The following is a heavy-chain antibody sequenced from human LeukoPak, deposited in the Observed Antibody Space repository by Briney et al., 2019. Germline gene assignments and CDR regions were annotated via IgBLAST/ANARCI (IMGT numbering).Heavy chain of an antibody. CDR2: IDPSDSNT. J-gene: IGHJ6*02. V-gene: IGHV5-10-1*01. CDR3: ARIHTMPRDLDYYGMDV. CDR1: GYSFPSYW. D-gene: IGHD2-2*01. Sequence: GESLRISCKGSGYSFPSYWITWVRQMPGKGLEWMGRIDPSDSNTNYGPSFQGHVTISADKSISTAYLQWSSLKASDTAIYYCARIHTMPRDLDYYGMDVWGQGTTVTGSS.